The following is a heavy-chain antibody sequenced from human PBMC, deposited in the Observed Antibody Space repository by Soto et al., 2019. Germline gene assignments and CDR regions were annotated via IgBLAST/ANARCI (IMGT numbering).Heavy chain of an antibody. V-gene: IGHV1-3*01. CDR2: INAGNGNT. Sequence: AASVKVSCKASGYTFTSYAMHWVRQAPGQRLEWMGWINAGNGNTKYSQKFQGRVTITRDTSASTAYMELSSLRSEDTAVYYCASPTPRYKDLYYDFWSGLDYYYGMDVWGQGITVTVSS. D-gene: IGHD3-3*01. CDR3: ASPTPRYKDLYYDFWSGLDYYYGMDV. J-gene: IGHJ6*02. CDR1: GYTFTSYA.